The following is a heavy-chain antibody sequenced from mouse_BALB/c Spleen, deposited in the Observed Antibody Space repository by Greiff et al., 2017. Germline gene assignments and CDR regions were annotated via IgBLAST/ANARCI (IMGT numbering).Heavy chain of an antibody. CDR3: AHSSGYAMDY. J-gene: IGHJ4*01. Sequence: DVMLVESGGGLVQPGGSRKLSCAASGFTFSSFGMHWVRQAPEKGLEWVAYISSGSSTIYYADTVKGRFTISRDNPKNTLFLQMTSLRSEDTAMYYCAHSSGYAMDYWGQGTSVTVSS. CDR1: GFTFSSFG. V-gene: IGHV5-17*02. D-gene: IGHD3-1*01. CDR2: ISSGSSTI.